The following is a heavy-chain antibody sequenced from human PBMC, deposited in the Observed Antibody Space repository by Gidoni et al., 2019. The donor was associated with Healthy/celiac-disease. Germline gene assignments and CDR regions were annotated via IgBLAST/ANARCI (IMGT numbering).Heavy chain of an antibody. D-gene: IGHD5-18*01. V-gene: IGHV3-49*04. CDR3: TRWVDTDTFRDSRPWFDP. CDR1: GFTFGDYA. CDR2: IRSKAYGGTT. J-gene: IGHJ5*02. Sequence: EVQLVESGGGLVQPGRSLRLPCTASGFTFGDYAMSWVRQAPGKGLEWVGFIRSKAYGGTTEYAASVKGRFTISRDDSKSIAYLQMNSLKTEDTAVYYCTRWVDTDTFRDSRPWFDPWGQGTLVTVSS.